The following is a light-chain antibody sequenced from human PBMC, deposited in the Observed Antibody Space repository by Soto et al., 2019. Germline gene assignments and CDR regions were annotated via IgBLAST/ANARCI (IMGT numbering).Light chain of an antibody. V-gene: IGKV1-39*01. CDR3: QQGYSTPPWT. Sequence: PQSPSTLSASVGDRLTITCRASQSISIYLNWYQQKPGKAPKLLIYAASSLQSGVPSRFSGSGSGTDFTLTISSLQPEDFATYYCQQGYSTPPWTFGQGTKVDIK. CDR1: QSISIY. CDR2: AAS. J-gene: IGKJ1*01.